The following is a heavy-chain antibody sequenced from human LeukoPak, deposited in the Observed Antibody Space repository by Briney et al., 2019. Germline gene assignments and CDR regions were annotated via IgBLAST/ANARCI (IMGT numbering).Heavy chain of an antibody. CDR1: GFTFSSYS. J-gene: IGHJ6*02. CDR3: AKEVVPAAAGAYYYYGMDV. CDR2: ISGSGGST. D-gene: IGHD2-2*01. V-gene: IGHV3-23*01. Sequence: GGSLRLSCAASGFTFSSYSMNWVRQAPGKGLEWVSAISGSGGSTYYADSVKGRFTISRDNSKNTLYLQMNGLRAEDTAVYYCAKEVVPAAAGAYYYYGMDVWGQGTTVTVSS.